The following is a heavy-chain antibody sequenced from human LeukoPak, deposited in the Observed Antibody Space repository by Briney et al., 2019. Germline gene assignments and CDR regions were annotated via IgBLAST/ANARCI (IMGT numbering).Heavy chain of an antibody. D-gene: IGHD5-18*01. Sequence: SSETLSLTCTVSGGSISSYYGSWIRQPAGKGLEWIGRIYTSGSTNYNPSLKSRVTMSVDTSKNQFSLKLSSVTAADTAVYYCAREDWVGYSYGYSSEIFDYWGQGTLVTVSS. J-gene: IGHJ4*02. CDR1: GGSISSYY. V-gene: IGHV4-4*07. CDR2: IYTSGST. CDR3: AREDWVGYSYGYSSEIFDY.